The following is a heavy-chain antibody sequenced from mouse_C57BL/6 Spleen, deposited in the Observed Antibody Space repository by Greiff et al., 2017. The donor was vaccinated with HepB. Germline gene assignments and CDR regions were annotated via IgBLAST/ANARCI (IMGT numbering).Heavy chain of an antibody. J-gene: IGHJ1*03. CDR3: AREILLREDWYFDV. CDR1: GYTFTDYY. CDR2: INPYNGGT. V-gene: IGHV1-19*01. Sequence: VHVKQSGPVLVKPGASVKMSCKASGYTFTDYYMNWVKQSHGKSLEWIGVINPYNGGTSYNQKFKGKATLTVDKSSSTAYMELNSLTSEDSAVYYCAREILLREDWYFDVWGTGTTVTVSS. D-gene: IGHD1-1*01.